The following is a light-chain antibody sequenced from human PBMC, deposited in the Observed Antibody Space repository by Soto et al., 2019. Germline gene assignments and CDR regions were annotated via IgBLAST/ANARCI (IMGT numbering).Light chain of an antibody. CDR1: SSNVGRNA. J-gene: IGLJ3*02. CDR2: SNN. Sequence: QPVLTQPPSASGTPGQRVTISCSGSSSNVGRNAVNWYQHLPGTAPKFLIYSNNQRPSGVPDRFSGSKSGTSASLAISGLQSEDEADYFCAAWDDSLNGVVFGGGTQLTVL. CDR3: AAWDDSLNGVV. V-gene: IGLV1-44*01.